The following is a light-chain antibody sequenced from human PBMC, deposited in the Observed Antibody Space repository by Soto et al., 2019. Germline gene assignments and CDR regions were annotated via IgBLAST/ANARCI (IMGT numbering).Light chain of an antibody. CDR2: AAS. J-gene: IGKJ3*01. V-gene: IGKV1-17*01. CDR1: QGIRND. Sequence: DIQMTQSPSSLSASVGDRVTITCRASQGIRNDLGRYQQKPGKAPKRLIYAASTLQPGVPSRFSGSGSGTEFTVTISSLQPEDFAACYCLQHNSYPLTFGPGTKVDIK. CDR3: LQHNSYPLT.